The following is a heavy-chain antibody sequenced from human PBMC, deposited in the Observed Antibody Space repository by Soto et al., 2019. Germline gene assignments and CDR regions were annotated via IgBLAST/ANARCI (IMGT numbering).Heavy chain of an antibody. CDR2: IIPIFGTA. CDR1: GGTFSSYA. D-gene: IGHD3-22*01. CDR3: ERAPPNTYYYDSSGSWFDP. V-gene: IGHV1-69*13. J-gene: IGHJ5*02. Sequence: GASVKVSCKASGGTFSSYAISWVRQAPGQGLEWMGGIIPIFGTANYAQKFQGRVTITADESTSTAYMELSSLRSEDTAVYYCERAPPNTYYYDSSGSWFDPWGQGTLVTVSS.